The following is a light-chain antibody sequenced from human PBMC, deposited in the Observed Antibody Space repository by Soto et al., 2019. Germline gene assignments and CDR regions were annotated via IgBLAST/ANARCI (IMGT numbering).Light chain of an antibody. CDR2: QDS. Sequence: SYELTQPPSVSVSPGQTASITCSGDKLGDKYACWYQQKPGQSPVLVIYQDSKRPSGIPERFSGSNSGNTATLTISGTQAMDEADYYCQAWDSSTAFFGGGTKVTVL. J-gene: IGLJ2*01. CDR3: QAWDSSTAF. V-gene: IGLV3-1*01. CDR1: KLGDKY.